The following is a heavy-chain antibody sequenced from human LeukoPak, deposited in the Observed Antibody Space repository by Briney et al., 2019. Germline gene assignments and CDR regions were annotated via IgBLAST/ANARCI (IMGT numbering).Heavy chain of an antibody. CDR2: INSDGNYA. CDR3: AREYSSGWTSDY. CDR1: GFTFSSYW. D-gene: IGHD6-19*01. V-gene: IGHV3-74*03. J-gene: IGHJ4*02. Sequence: PGGSLRLSCAASGFTFSSYWMNWVRQAPGKGLVWVSRINSDGNYATYADSVKGRFTISRDNAKNTLSLQMNSLRAEDTAVYYCAREYSSGWTSDYWGQGTLVTVHS.